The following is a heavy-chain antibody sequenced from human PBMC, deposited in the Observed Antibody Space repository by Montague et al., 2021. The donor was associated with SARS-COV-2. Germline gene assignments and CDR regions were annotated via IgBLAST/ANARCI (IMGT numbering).Heavy chain of an antibody. V-gene: IGHV4-39*01. CDR3: ARQHAGYCSGGSCYWGAYFDY. CDR1: GGSISSGSYY. J-gene: IGHJ4*02. Sequence: SETLSLTCTVSGGSISSGSYYWGWIRQPPGKGPEWIGSIYYSGSTYYNPSLKSRVTISVDTSKNQSSLKLSSVTAADTAVYYCARQHAGYCSGGSCYWGAYFDYWGQGTLVTVSS. D-gene: IGHD2-15*01. CDR2: IYYSGST.